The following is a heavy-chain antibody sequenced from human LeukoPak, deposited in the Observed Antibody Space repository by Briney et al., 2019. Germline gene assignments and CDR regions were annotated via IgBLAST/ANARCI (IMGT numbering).Heavy chain of an antibody. CDR1: GFTFKNYA. V-gene: IGHV3-23*01. D-gene: IGHD6-19*01. CDR3: AKDFLEQWLVRGRHYYYYYYMDV. Sequence: GGSLTLSCAASGFTFKNYAMSWVRQPPGKGLEWVSAISGSGGSTYYAYSMKRLFTISRDNSKNTLYLQMNSLRAEDTAVYYCAKDFLEQWLVRGRHYYYYYYMDVWGKGTTVTISS. CDR2: ISGSGGST. J-gene: IGHJ6*03.